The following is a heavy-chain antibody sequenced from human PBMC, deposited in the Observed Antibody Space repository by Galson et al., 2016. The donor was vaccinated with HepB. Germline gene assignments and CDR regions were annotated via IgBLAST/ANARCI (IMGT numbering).Heavy chain of an antibody. CDR3: ARPIPGYPLLSPFDF. J-gene: IGHJ4*01. V-gene: IGHV3-11*01. Sequence: SLRLSCAASGFTFSDYYMTWIRQAPGKGLEWVSYISASLALSTIYYADSVKGRFTISRDNAKSTLYLQMNNLRADDTAVYYWARPIPGYPLLSPFDFWGRGFLVTVS. CDR1: GFTFSDYY. D-gene: IGHD1-26*01. CDR2: ISASLALSTI.